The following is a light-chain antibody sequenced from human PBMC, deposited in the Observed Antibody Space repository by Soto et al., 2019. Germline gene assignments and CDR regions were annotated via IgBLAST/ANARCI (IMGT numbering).Light chain of an antibody. CDR2: LNSDGSH. CDR3: QTWGTGIGV. CDR1: SGHSNYA. V-gene: IGLV4-69*01. Sequence: QPVLTQSPSASASLGASVKLTCTLSSGHSNYAIAWHQQQPEKGPRYLMNLNSDGSHSKGDGIPDRFSGSSSGAERYLTISSLQSEDEADYYCQTWGTGIGVFGGGTKVTVL. J-gene: IGLJ3*02.